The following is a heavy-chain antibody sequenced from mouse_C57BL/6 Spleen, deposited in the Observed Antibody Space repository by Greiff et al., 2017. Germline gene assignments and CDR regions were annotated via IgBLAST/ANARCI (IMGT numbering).Heavy chain of an antibody. CDR1: GFSLTSYG. J-gene: IGHJ2*01. V-gene: IGHV2-6-1*01. D-gene: IGHD1-1*01. Sequence: VKLQESGPGLVAPSQSLSITCTVSGFSLTSYGVHWVRQPPGKGLEWLVVIWSDGSTTYNSALKSRLSISKDNSKSQVFLKMNSLQTDDTAMYYCARHYYGSRGYFDYWGQGTTLTVSS. CDR3: ARHYYGSRGYFDY. CDR2: IWSDGST.